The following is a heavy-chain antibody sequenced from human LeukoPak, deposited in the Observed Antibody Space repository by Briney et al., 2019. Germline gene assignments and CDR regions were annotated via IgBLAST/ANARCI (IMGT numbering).Heavy chain of an antibody. CDR3: ARAPNYSDSSGYYSKFDY. J-gene: IGHJ4*02. CDR1: GYTCTSNY. V-gene: IGHV1-46*01. D-gene: IGHD3-22*01. CDR2: IYPRDGST. Sequence: ASVKVSCKASGYTCTSNYIHWVRQAPGQGLEWMGMIYPRDGSTSYAQKFQGRVTMTRDTSTSTVYMELTSLKSEDTAVYYCARAPNYSDSSGYYSKFDYWGQGTLVTVSS.